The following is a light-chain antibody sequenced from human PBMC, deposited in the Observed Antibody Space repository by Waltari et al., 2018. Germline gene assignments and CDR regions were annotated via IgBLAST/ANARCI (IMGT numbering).Light chain of an antibody. CDR1: QSVKSNE. J-gene: IGKJ4*01. CDR2: DTS. CDR3: QQYGTPLT. Sequence: EIVLKQSPGTLSLSPGDRATLSCRASQSVKSNELAWYQQKPGQAPRLLIYDTSTRATGIPDRFSGSGSGTDFILTISRLEAEDFVLYYCQQYGTPLTFGGGTKVEIK. V-gene: IGKV3-20*01.